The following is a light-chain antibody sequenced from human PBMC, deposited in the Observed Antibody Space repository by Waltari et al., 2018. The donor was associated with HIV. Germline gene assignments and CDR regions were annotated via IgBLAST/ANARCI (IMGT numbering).Light chain of an antibody. V-gene: IGLV1-44*01. Sequence: QSVLTQPPSASGTPGQRVTISCSGSSSNIGSNTVNWYQQLPGTTPKLLIYSNNQRPSGVPDRCSGYKSGTSASLAISGLQSEDEADYYCAAWDDSLNGPVFGGGTKLTVL. CDR3: AAWDDSLNGPV. J-gene: IGLJ3*02. CDR2: SNN. CDR1: SSNIGSNT.